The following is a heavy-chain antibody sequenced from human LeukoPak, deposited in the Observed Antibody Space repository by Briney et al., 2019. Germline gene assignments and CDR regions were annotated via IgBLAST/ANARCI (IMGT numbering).Heavy chain of an antibody. CDR3: ARENHSGSEKGHAVGAFDI. Sequence: GGSLRLSCAASGFTFSSYSMNWVRQAPGKGLEWVSLIYSGGSTYYADSVRGRFTISRHNSKNTLYLQMNSLRAEDTAVYYCARENHSGSEKGHAVGAFDIWGQGTLVTVSS. V-gene: IGHV3-53*04. D-gene: IGHD1-26*01. CDR2: IYSGGST. J-gene: IGHJ4*02. CDR1: GFTFSSYS.